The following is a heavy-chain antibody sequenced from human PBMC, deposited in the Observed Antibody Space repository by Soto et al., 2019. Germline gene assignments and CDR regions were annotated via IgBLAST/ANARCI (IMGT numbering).Heavy chain of an antibody. CDR1: GFSLSSTRMA. D-gene: IGHD6-19*01. V-gene: IGHV2-5*02. CDR2: IYWDDDK. Sequence: QITLKESGPTLVKPTQTLTLTCTFSGFSLSSTRMAVGWIRQPPGKALEWLALIYWDDDKRYSPFLKSRLTITKDTSKNQVVLTMSPMDPVDTARYYCAHIVVAGVGYYFDYWGQGTLVTVSS. J-gene: IGHJ4*02. CDR3: AHIVVAGVGYYFDY.